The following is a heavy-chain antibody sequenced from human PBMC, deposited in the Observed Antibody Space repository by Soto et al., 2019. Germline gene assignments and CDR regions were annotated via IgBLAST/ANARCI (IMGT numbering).Heavy chain of an antibody. Sequence: GGSLRLSCAASGFIFSSYGMHWVRQAPGKGLEWVAIIWYDGSKKYYADSLKGRFTISRDNSNNTLYLQMNSLRAEDTAVYYCARDRPGYCSSGVCPPGKYWGQGTLVTVSS. CDR2: IWYDGSKK. V-gene: IGHV3-33*01. D-gene: IGHD2-8*01. CDR3: ARDRPGYCSSGVCPPGKY. J-gene: IGHJ4*02. CDR1: GFIFSSYG.